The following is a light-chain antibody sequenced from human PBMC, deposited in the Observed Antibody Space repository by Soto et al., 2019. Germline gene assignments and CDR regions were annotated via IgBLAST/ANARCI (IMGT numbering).Light chain of an antibody. CDR1: SSDVGGYNY. CDR3: ISYTSSTTRV. Sequence: QSVLTQPASVSGSPGQSITISCTGTSSDVGGYNYVSWYQQHPGKAPKLMIYDVSNRPSGVSNRFSGSKSGNTASLTISGFQAEDEADYYCISYTSSTTRVFGTGTKVTVL. J-gene: IGLJ1*01. CDR2: DVS. V-gene: IGLV2-14*01.